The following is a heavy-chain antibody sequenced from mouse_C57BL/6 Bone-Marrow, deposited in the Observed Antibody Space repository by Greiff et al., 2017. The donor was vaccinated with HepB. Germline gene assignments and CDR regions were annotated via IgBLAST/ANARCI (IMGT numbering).Heavy chain of an antibody. CDR2: ISSGGSYT. J-gene: IGHJ2*01. V-gene: IGHV5-6*02. CDR1: GFTFSSYG. D-gene: IGHD2-3*01. Sequence: EVMLVESGGDLVKHGGSLKLSCAASGFTFSSYGMSWVRQTPDKRLEWVATISSGGSYTYYPDSVKGRFTISRDNAKNTLYLQMSSLKSEDTAMYYCARRDGYYDYFDYWGQGTTLTVSS. CDR3: ARRDGYYDYFDY.